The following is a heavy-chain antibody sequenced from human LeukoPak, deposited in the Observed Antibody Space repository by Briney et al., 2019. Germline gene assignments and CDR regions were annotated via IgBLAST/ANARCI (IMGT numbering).Heavy chain of an antibody. Sequence: PGRSLRLSCAASGFTFDDYAMHWVRQAPGKGLEWVSGIRWNGGGIAYADSVKGRFTISRDNAKNSLYLQMNSLRVDDTALYYCANGDKSSGYYYSWTYWGQGTLVTVSS. J-gene: IGHJ4*02. CDR3: ANGDKSSGYYYSWTY. CDR1: GFTFDDYA. D-gene: IGHD3-22*01. CDR2: IRWNGGGI. V-gene: IGHV3-9*01.